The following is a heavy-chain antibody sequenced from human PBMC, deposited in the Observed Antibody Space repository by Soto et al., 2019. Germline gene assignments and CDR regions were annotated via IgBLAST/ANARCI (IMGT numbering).Heavy chain of an antibody. CDR2: INAGNGNT. V-gene: IGHV1-3*01. D-gene: IGHD3-10*01. Sequence: QVQLVQSGAEVKKPGASVKVSCKASGYTFSNYLLHWVRQAPGQRLEWMGWINAGNGNTKYSQRFQGRVTLTRDTSASTAYMELSSLRSEDTAVYYCASPSYGSGNFYSGQGTLVTVSS. CDR3: ASPSYGSGNFY. J-gene: IGHJ4*02. CDR1: GYTFSNYL.